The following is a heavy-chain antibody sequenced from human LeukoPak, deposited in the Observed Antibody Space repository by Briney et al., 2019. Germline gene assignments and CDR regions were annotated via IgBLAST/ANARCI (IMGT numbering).Heavy chain of an antibody. CDR2: INHSGTT. Sequence: SETLSLTCAVYGGSFSAYYWCWIRQSPGKGLEWIGEINHSGTTVYNPSLKSRVTLSVDTSKKQFSLKLNSVTAADTAVYYCAIDYMTGTGNAGGYWGQGTLVTVSS. J-gene: IGHJ4*02. V-gene: IGHV4-34*01. D-gene: IGHD3/OR15-3a*01. CDR1: GGSFSAYY. CDR3: AIDYMTGTGNAGGY.